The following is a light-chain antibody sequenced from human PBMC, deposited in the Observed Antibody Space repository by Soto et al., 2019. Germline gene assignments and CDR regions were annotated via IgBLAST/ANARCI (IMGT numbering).Light chain of an antibody. Sequence: EIVLTQSPGTLSLSPGERATLSCRASQSVSSTYLAWYQQKPGQAPRLLFYGTSSRATGIPDRFSGSGSGTDFTLTISRLEPEDFAVYYCQQYGSSPWTFGQGTKV. CDR3: QQYGSSPWT. V-gene: IGKV3-20*01. CDR2: GTS. CDR1: QSVSSTY. J-gene: IGKJ1*01.